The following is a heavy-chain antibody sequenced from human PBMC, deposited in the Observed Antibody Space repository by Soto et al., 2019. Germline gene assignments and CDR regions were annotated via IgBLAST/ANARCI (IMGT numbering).Heavy chain of an antibody. CDR1: GFTFDDYA. V-gene: IGHV3-9*01. Sequence: PGGSLRLSCAASGFTFDDYAMHWVRQAPGKGLEWVSGISWNSGSIGYADSVKGRFTISRDNAKNSLYLQMNSLRAEDTALYYCAKDEGWECYYMDVWGKGTTVTVSS. J-gene: IGHJ6*03. CDR3: AKDEGWECYYMDV. D-gene: IGHD1-26*01. CDR2: ISWNSGSI.